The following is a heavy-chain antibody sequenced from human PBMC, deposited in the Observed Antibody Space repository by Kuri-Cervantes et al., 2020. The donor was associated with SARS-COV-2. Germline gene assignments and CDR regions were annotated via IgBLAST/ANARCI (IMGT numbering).Heavy chain of an antibody. V-gene: IGHV4-31*03. CDR3: ARAKRITIFGVVSNFDY. J-gene: IGHJ4*02. CDR1: GGSISSCGYY. CDR2: IYYSGST. D-gene: IGHD3-3*01. Sequence: SETLSLTCTVSGGSISSCGYYWSWIRQHPGKGLEWIGYIYYSGSTYYNLSLKSRVTISVATSKHQFSLKLMSVTAAATAVYYCARAKRITIFGVVSNFDYWGQGTLVTVSS.